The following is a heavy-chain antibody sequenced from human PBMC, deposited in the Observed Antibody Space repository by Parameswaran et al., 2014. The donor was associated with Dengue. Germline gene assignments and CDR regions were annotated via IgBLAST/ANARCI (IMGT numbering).Heavy chain of an antibody. CDR3: ATLESLRLAAEFDY. CDR2: VDPEDGEA. V-gene: IGHV1-69-2*01. Sequence: WVRQAPGQGLEWMGRVDPEDGEAIYAEKFQGGVTITADTSTDTAYMELSSLRSEDTAVYYCATLESLRLAAEFDYWGQGTLVTVSS. J-gene: IGHJ4*02. D-gene: IGHD5-12*01.